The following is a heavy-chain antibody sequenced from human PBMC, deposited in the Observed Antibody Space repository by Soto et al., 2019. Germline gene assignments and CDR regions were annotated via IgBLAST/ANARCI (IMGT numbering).Heavy chain of an antibody. Sequence: GASVKVSCEASGYTFTGYYMHCVRQAPGQGLEWMGWINPNSGGTNYAQKFQGWVTMTRDTSISTAYMELSRLRSDDTAVYYCARGLSVVVPAAIDDAFDIWGQGTMVTVSS. D-gene: IGHD2-2*01. CDR1: GYTFTGYY. CDR3: ARGLSVVVPAAIDDAFDI. J-gene: IGHJ3*02. V-gene: IGHV1-2*04. CDR2: INPNSGGT.